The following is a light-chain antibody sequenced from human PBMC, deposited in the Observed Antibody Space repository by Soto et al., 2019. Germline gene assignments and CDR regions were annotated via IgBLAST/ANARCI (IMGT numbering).Light chain of an antibody. CDR1: NTDVGGYDY. J-gene: IGLJ3*02. CDR2: DVS. CDR3: CSYAGSYPLV. Sequence: QSALTQPRSVSGSPGQSVTISCTGTNTDVGGYDYVSWYQQHPAKAPQLLIYDVSERPSGVPDRFSGSKSGNTASLTISGLQADDEADYYCCSYAGSYPLVFGGGTKLTLL. V-gene: IGLV2-11*01.